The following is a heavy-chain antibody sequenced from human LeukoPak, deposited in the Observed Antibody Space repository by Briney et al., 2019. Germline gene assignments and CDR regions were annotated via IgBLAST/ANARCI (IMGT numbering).Heavy chain of an antibody. V-gene: IGHV3-13*01. J-gene: IGHJ5*02. D-gene: IGHD6-13*01. CDR2: IGTAGDT. CDR1: GFTFSSYD. Sequence: PGRSLRLSCAASGFTFSSYDMHWVRQATGKGLEWVSAIGTAGDTYYPGSVKGRFTISRENAKNSLYLQMNSLRAEDTAVYYCARGDAGPDSSSWYWFDPWGQGTLVTVSS. CDR3: ARGDAGPDSSSWYWFDP.